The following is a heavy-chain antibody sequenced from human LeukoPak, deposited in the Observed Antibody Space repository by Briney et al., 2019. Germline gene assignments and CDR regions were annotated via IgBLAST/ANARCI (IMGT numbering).Heavy chain of an antibody. J-gene: IGHJ3*02. V-gene: IGHV4-61*01. D-gene: IGHD4-17*01. CDR1: GGSVSRGSYY. Sequence: SETLSLTCTVSGGSVSRGSYYWSWIRQPPGKGLEWIGYMYYSGSTNYNSSLKSRVTISVDKSKNQFSLKLSSVTAADTAVYYCARGPVTRFEIWGQGTMVTVSS. CDR3: ARGPVTRFEI. CDR2: MYYSGST.